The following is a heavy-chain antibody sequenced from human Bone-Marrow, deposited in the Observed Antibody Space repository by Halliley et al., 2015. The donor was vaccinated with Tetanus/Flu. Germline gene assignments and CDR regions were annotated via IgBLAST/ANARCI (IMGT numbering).Heavy chain of an antibody. V-gene: IGHV3-48*02. Sequence: IKYADSVHGRFTISRDNAKNSLYLPMNSLRDEVTAVYYCARGPEPAGLRSCGGDCFSLYLQHWGQGTLVTVSS. CDR2: I. D-gene: IGHD2-21*02. CDR3: ARGPEPAGLRSCGGDCFSLYLQH. J-gene: IGHJ1*01.